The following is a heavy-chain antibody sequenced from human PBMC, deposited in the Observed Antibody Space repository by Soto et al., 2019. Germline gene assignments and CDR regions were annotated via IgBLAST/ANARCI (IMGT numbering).Heavy chain of an antibody. J-gene: IGHJ4*02. Sequence: EVQLVESGGGLVQPGGSLRLSCAASGFTFSAYWMSWVRQAPVKGLECVANIQTDGSEKYYVDPVKGRFTISRDNAKNSLYLQMNSLRAEDTAVYYCASSMGRGGNDYWGQGTLVAFSS. CDR2: IQTDGSEK. CDR1: GFTFSAYW. V-gene: IGHV3-7*05. D-gene: IGHD3-10*01. CDR3: ASSMGRGGNDY.